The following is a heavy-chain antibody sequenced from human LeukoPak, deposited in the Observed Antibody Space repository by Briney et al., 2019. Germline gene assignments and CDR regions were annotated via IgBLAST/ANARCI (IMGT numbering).Heavy chain of an antibody. CDR2: IYYSGNT. Sequence: SETLSLTCTVSGDSISSSYYWGWIRQPPGKGLEWIGSIYYSGNTYYSPSLKSRVTTSVDTSKNQLSLKLSSVTAADTAIYYCARLHYCSGGSCLFDYWGRGTLVTVSS. D-gene: IGHD2-15*01. J-gene: IGHJ4*02. CDR1: GDSISSSYY. V-gene: IGHV4-39*01. CDR3: ARLHYCSGGSCLFDY.